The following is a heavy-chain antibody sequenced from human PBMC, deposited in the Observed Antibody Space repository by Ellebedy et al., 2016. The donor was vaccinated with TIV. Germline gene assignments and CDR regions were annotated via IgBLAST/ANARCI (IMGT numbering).Heavy chain of an antibody. CDR1: GFTLNTYA. CDR3: ARRAIQWELQHFDY. V-gene: IGHV3-23*01. J-gene: IGHJ4*02. D-gene: IGHD1-26*01. Sequence: PGGSLRLSCAASGFTLNTYAMSWVRQAPGKGLEWVSTIGSNSDNTHYADSVKGRFTISRDNSKNTLFLQMDSLRAGDTAVYYCARRAIQWELQHFDYWGPGTLVTVSP. CDR2: IGSNSDNT.